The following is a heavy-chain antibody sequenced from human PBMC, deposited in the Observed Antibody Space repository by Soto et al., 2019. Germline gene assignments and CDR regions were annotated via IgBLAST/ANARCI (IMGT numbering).Heavy chain of an antibody. D-gene: IGHD4-17*01. V-gene: IGHV1-69*02. CDR3: ARGGVVDYGDYNT. CDR2: IIPILGIP. Sequence: QVNLVQSGAEVRKPGSSVKVSCKTSGATLNNYIIGWVRHAPGQWLEWMGRIIPILGIPNYSQRFQDRLTITADRSTSTLYMELSSLRSDDTAIYFCARGGVVDYGDYNTWGQGTLVTVSS. J-gene: IGHJ5*01. CDR1: GATLNNYI.